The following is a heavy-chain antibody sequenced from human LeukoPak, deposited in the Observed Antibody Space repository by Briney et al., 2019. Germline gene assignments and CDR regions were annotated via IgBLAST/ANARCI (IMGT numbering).Heavy chain of an antibody. J-gene: IGHJ4*02. CDR3: VKQHTYYGSGGFFEADY. Sequence: QPGRSLRLSCAASGFTFSNYGIHWVRQAPGKGLEWVAFISYDGSNKFYADSVKGRFIISRDNSKNTLYLQMNSLRAEDTAVYYCVKQHTYYGSGGFFEADYWGQGTLVTVSS. D-gene: IGHD3-10*01. CDR2: ISYDGSNK. V-gene: IGHV3-30*18. CDR1: GFTFSNYG.